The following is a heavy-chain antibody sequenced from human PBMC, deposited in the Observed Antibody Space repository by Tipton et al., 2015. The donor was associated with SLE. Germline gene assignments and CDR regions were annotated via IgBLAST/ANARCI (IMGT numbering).Heavy chain of an antibody. CDR2: INPSGRST. V-gene: IGHV1-46*01. CDR1: GYTFTRNY. J-gene: IGHJ5*02. CDR3: AAATSSRGWFDP. Sequence: QLVQSGAEEKKPGASVKVSCKASGYTFTRNYMNWVRQAPGQGLEWMGVINPSGRSTSYAQKFQGRVTMTRDTSTSTVYMELSSPRSEDTAVYYWAAATSSRGWFDPCGQGTLVTVSA. D-gene: IGHD6-13*01.